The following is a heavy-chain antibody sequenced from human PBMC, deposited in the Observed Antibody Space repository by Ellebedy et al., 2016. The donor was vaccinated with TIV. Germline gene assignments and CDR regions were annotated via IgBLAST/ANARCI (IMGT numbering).Heavy chain of an antibody. J-gene: IGHJ5*02. CDR2: IHYTGRT. Sequence: SETLSLTCTVSGSSISGYYWSWIRQPPGKGLEWIAYIHYTGRTNYNPSLKSRVTISVDTSKNQFSLKLSSVTAADTAVYYCARNYDSSGYYDPWGQGTLVTVSS. CDR1: GSSISGYY. CDR3: ARNYDSSGYYDP. V-gene: IGHV4-59*12. D-gene: IGHD3-22*01.